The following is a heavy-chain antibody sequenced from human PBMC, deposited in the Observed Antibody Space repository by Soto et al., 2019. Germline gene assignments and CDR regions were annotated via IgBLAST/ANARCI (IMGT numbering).Heavy chain of an antibody. CDR1: GFTFSSYA. CDR2: RSYDGSNK. Sequence: QVQLVESGGGVVQPGRSLRLSCAASGFTFSSYAMHWVRQAPGKGLEWVAVRSYDGSNKYYADSVKGRFTISRDNSKNRLYRQMNGLRADDTAVYYCARDNIYGYCVDYWGQGTLVTVSS. J-gene: IGHJ4*02. V-gene: IGHV3-30-3*01. D-gene: IGHD5-18*01. CDR3: ARDNIYGYCVDY.